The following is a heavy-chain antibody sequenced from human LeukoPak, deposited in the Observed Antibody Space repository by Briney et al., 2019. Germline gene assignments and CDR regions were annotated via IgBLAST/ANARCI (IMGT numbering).Heavy chain of an antibody. CDR2: IYYSGST. CDR1: GGSLSSGDYY. J-gene: IGHJ4*02. CDR3: ARGRGVTGYYPPTLDY. V-gene: IGHV4-30-4*08. D-gene: IGHD3-9*01. Sequence: PSQTLSLTCTVSGGSLSSGDYYWSWIRQPPGTGLEWVGYIYYSGSTYYNPSLKSRVTISVDTSKTQSSLKPSSVTAADTAVYYCARGRGVTGYYPPTLDYWGQGSLVSVSS.